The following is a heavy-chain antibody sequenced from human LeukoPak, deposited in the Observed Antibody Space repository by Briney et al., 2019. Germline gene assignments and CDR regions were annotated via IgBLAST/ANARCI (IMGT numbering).Heavy chain of an antibody. J-gene: IGHJ4*02. Sequence: GGSMRLSCAVSGINPSNYAMSWVRQAPGKGLEWVAVLGGSGDATNYADSVKGRFTISRDNPKNTLFLQMNSLRAEDTAVYFCAKRGVVIRVILVGFHKEAYYFDSWGQGALVTVSS. CDR1: GINPSNYA. CDR2: LGGSGDAT. V-gene: IGHV3-23*01. CDR3: AKRGVVIRVILVGFHKEAYYFDS. D-gene: IGHD3-22*01.